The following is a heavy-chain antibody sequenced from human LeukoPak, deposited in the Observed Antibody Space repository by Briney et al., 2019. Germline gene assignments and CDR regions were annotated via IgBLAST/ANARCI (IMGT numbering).Heavy chain of an antibody. CDR3: AKDERRDSGTYGLHDY. V-gene: IGHV3-33*06. D-gene: IGHD1-26*01. CDR2: IWYDGSNK. J-gene: IGHJ4*02. Sequence: GRSLRLSCAASGFTFSSYGMHWVRQAPGKGLEWVAVIWYDGSNKYYADSVKGRFTISRDNSKNTLYLQMNSLRAEDTAVYYCAKDERRDSGTYGLHDYWGQGTLVTVSS. CDR1: GFTFSSYG.